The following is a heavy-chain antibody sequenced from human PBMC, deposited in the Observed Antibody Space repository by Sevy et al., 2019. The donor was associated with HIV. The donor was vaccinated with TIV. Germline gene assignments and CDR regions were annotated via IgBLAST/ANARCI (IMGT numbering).Heavy chain of an antibody. V-gene: IGHV3-48*02. CDR3: ARGGSDYSTYYYGMDV. CDR1: GFTFSSYS. Sequence: GGSLRLSCAASGFTFSSYSMNWVRQAPGKGLEWVSYISSSSSTIYYADSVKGRFTISRDNAKNSLYLQMNSLRDEDTAVYYCARGGSDYSTYYYGMDVWGQGTTVTVSS. D-gene: IGHD2-15*01. J-gene: IGHJ6*02. CDR2: ISSSSSTI.